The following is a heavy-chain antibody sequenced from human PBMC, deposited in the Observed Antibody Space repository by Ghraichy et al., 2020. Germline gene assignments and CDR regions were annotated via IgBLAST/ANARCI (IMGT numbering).Heavy chain of an antibody. V-gene: IGHV3-23*01. Sequence: LSLTCVASGFTFSSYAMNWVRQAPGKGLEWVTGISDSGGSIHYADSVKGRFTIPRDNSKNTLYLRMNSLRAEDTAVYYCARGNWNDEYVIDYWGQGTLVTVSS. D-gene: IGHD1-1*01. CDR2: ISDSGGSI. CDR1: GFTFSSYA. J-gene: IGHJ4*02. CDR3: ARGNWNDEYVIDY.